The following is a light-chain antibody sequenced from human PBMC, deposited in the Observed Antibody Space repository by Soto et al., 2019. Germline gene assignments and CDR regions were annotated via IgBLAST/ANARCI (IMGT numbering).Light chain of an antibody. V-gene: IGLV2-14*03. CDR2: DIT. CDR3: SSYTTISTLV. Sequence: QSALTQPASMSGSPGQSITISCTGTRSDVGGYDSVSWYQQHPGEAPKVIIYDITNRPSGISNRFSGSKSGNTASLTISGRQAEDEADYYCSSYTTISTLVFGGGTKLTVL. J-gene: IGLJ2*01. CDR1: RSDVGGYDS.